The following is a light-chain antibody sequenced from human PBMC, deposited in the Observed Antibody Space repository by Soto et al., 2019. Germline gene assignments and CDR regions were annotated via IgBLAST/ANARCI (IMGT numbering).Light chain of an antibody. Sequence: EIVLTQSPATLSLSPGERATLSCRASQSVSSYLAWYQQKPGQAPRLLIYDASNRATCIPARFSGSGSGTDFTLTISSLEPEDFAVYYCQQRSIMYPFGQGTKLEIK. CDR1: QSVSSY. CDR3: QQRSIMYP. V-gene: IGKV3-11*01. CDR2: DAS. J-gene: IGKJ2*01.